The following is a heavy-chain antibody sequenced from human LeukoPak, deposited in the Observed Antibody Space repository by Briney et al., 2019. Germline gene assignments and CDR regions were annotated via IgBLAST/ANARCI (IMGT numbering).Heavy chain of an antibody. CDR3: ARASVFGVVIYFDY. Sequence: SETLSLTCTVSGDSISSGDYYWSWIRQPAGKGLEWIGRISSSGSTNYNPSLKSRVTISVDTSKNQFSLKLSSVTAADTAVYYCARASVFGVVIYFDYWGQGTLVTVSS. CDR1: GDSISSGDYY. J-gene: IGHJ4*02. CDR2: ISSSGST. V-gene: IGHV4-61*02. D-gene: IGHD3-3*01.